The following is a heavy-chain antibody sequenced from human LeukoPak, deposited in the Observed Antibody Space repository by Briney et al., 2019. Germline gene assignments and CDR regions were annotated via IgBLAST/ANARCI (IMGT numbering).Heavy chain of an antibody. V-gene: IGHV4-31*03. CDR2: IHHSGST. D-gene: IGHD3-10*01. CDR1: GGSISSGNYY. J-gene: IGHJ5*02. CDR3: ASYGSGSYRFDP. Sequence: PSETLSLTCTVSGGSISSGNYYWSWIRQHPGKGLEWIGYIHHSGSTYYNPSLKSRVIISVDTSKNQFSLKLNSVTAADTAVYYCASYGSGSYRFDPWGQGTLVTVSS.